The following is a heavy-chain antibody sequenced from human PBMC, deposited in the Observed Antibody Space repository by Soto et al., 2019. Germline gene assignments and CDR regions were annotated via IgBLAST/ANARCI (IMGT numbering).Heavy chain of an antibody. D-gene: IGHD2-2*01. CDR3: AIDDCVSNSCYQCDC. CDR1: GYTFTSYG. CDR2: VSTYNGNT. J-gene: IGHJ4*02. V-gene: IGHV1-18*01. Sequence: QVRLVQSGAEVKKPGASVKVSCKASGYTFTSYGINWVRQAPGQGPEWMGWVSTYNGNTHYAQGLQGRVTMTTDTSTSTAYMELRSLRSDDTAVFYCAIDDCVSNSCYQCDCWGQGTLVTVSS.